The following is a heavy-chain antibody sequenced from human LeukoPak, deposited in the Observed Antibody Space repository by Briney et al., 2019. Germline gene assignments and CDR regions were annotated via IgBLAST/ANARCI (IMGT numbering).Heavy chain of an antibody. CDR2: IYYSGST. V-gene: IGHV4-31*03. CDR3: ARRRNYYDSMSRPYNWFDP. CDR1: GGSISSGGYY. D-gene: IGHD3-22*01. J-gene: IGHJ5*02. Sequence: PSETLSLTCTVSGGSISSGGYYWSWIRQHPEKGLEWIGYIYYSGSTYYNPSLKSRVTISVDTSKNQFSLKLSSVTAADTAVYYCARRRNYYDSMSRPYNWFDPWGQGTLVTVSS.